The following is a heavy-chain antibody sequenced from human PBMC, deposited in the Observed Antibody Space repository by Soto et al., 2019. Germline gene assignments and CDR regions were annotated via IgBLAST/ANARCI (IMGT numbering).Heavy chain of an antibody. V-gene: IGHV4-39*01. CDR1: GGSISSSSYY. Sequence: SETLSLTRTVSGGSISSSSYYWGWIRQPPGKGLEWIGSIYYSGSTYYNPSLKSRVTISVDTSKNQFSLKLSSVTAADTAVYYCARPAYGSGRYDYWGHGTLVTVSS. J-gene: IGHJ4*01. CDR3: ARPAYGSGRYDY. D-gene: IGHD3-10*01. CDR2: IYYSGST.